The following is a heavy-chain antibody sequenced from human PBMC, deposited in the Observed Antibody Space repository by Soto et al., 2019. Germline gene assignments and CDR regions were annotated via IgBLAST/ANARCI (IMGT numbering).Heavy chain of an antibody. D-gene: IGHD1-26*01. CDR2: ISSNGGST. J-gene: IGHJ4*02. Sequence: PGGSLRLSYAASGFTFSSYAMHWVRQAPGKGLEYVSAISSNGGSTYYANSVKGRFTISRDNSKNTLYLQMGSLRAEDMAVYYCARGGGPHGATTGFDYWGQGTLVTVSS. V-gene: IGHV3-64*01. CDR1: GFTFSSYA. CDR3: ARGGGPHGATTGFDY.